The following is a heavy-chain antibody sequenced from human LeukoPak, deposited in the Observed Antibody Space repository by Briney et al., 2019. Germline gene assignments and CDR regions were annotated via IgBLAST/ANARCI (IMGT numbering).Heavy chain of an antibody. CDR1: GGSFSGYY. CDR3: ARVRGSSWQSIIVPNYYYYYMDV. Sequence: SETLSLTCAVYGGSFSGYYWSWIRQPPGKGLEWIGEINHSGSTNYNPSLKSRVTISVDTSKNQFSLKLSSVTAADTAVYYCARVRGSSWQSIIVPNYYYYYMDVWGKGTTVTVSS. CDR2: INHSGST. V-gene: IGHV4-34*01. J-gene: IGHJ6*03. D-gene: IGHD6-13*01.